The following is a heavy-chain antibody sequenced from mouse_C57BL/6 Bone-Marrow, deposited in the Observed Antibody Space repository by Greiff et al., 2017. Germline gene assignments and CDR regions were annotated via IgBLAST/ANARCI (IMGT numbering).Heavy chain of an antibody. Sequence: EVKLMESGGGLVKPGGSLKLSCAASGFTFSDYGMHWVRQAPEKGLEWVAYISSGSSTIYYADTVKGRFTISRDNAKNTLFLQMTSLRSEDTAMYYCAREGYFPYFDDWGQGTTLTVSS. D-gene: IGHD3-1*01. V-gene: IGHV5-17*01. J-gene: IGHJ2*01. CDR3: AREGYFPYFDD. CDR1: GFTFSDYG. CDR2: ISSGSSTI.